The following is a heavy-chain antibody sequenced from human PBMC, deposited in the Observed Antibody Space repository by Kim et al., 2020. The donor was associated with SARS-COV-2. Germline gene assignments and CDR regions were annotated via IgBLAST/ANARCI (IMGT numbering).Heavy chain of an antibody. J-gene: IGHJ6*03. V-gene: IGHV1-18*01. CDR3: ARASYYDYVWGSYRQNNYYYYYMDV. CDR2: ISAYNGNT. D-gene: IGHD3-16*02. CDR1: GYTFTSYG. Sequence: ASVKVSCKASGYTFTSYGISWVRQAPGQGLEWMGWISAYNGNTNYAQKLQGRVTMTTDTSTSTAYMELRSLRSDDTAVYYCARASYYDYVWGSYRQNNYYYYYMDVWGKGTTVTVSS.